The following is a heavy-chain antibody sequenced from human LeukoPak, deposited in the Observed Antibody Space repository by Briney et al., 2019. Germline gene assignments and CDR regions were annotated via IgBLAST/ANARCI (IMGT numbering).Heavy chain of an antibody. CDR1: GYTFTGYY. CDR2: INPNSGAT. CDR3: ARDGGWYQLLWWFDP. Sequence: ASVKVSRKASGYTFTGYYMHWVRQAPGRGLEWMGWINPNSGATKYAQKFQGRVTMTRDTSISTAYMEVSRLRFDDTAVYHCARDGGWYQLLWWFDPWGQGTLVTVSS. J-gene: IGHJ5*02. V-gene: IGHV1-2*02. D-gene: IGHD2-2*01.